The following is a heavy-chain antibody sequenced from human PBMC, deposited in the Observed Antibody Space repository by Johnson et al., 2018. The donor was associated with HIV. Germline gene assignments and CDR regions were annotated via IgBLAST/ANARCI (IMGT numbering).Heavy chain of an antibody. CDR1: GFTLSNYG. CDR3: ARGDLEWLLSGHAFEI. D-gene: IGHD3-3*01. CDR2: IWHDGSNK. V-gene: IGHV3-33*01. J-gene: IGHJ3*02. Sequence: QMMLVESGGGVVQPGRSLRLSCAASGFTLSNYGMHWVRQAPGKGLEWVAVIWHDGSNKYYADSVKGRFTISRDDSKNSLYLQMNSLKTEDTAVYYCARGDLEWLLSGHAFEIWGQGTMVTVSS.